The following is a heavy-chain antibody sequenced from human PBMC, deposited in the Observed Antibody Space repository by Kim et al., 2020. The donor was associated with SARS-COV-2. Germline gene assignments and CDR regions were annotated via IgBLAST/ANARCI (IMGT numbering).Heavy chain of an antibody. D-gene: IGHD3-10*01. V-gene: IGHV4-34*01. CDR2: INRGGST. CDR1: GGSFSGYY. CDR3: SRGYGSGSYYTY. Sequence: SETLSLTCAVYGGSFSGYYWSWIRQPPGKGLEWVGEINRGGSTSYNPSLKSRLSMAVDTSKNQFSLRLSSVTAADTAVYFCSRGYGSGSYYTYWGQGTLV. J-gene: IGHJ4*02.